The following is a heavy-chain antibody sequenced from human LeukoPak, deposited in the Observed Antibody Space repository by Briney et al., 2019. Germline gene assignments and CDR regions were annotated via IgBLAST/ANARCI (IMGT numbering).Heavy chain of an antibody. Sequence: HPGGALRVSCAASVFTFSSYAMCWVRQAPGEGLEWVLVISGSGDITYYADSVKGRFTISRDNSKNTLYSQMNSLRAGDTAVYYCAKGHGRIAAAAPFDYWGQGTLVTVSS. J-gene: IGHJ4*02. CDR1: VFTFSSYA. V-gene: IGHV3-23*01. CDR2: ISGSGDIT. D-gene: IGHD6-13*01. CDR3: AKGHGRIAAAAPFDY.